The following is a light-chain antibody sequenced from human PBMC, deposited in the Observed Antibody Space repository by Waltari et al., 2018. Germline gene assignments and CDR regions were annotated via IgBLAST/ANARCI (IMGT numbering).Light chain of an antibody. CDR2: GAS. CDR1: QSVSSSY. J-gene: IGKJ1*01. Sequence: EIVLTQSPGTLSLSPGERATLSCRASQSVSSSYLAWYQQKPGQAPRLLIYGASSRATGIPDRFSGSWSGTDFTLTISRLEPEDFAAYYCQQYGSSPWTFGQGTKVEIK. V-gene: IGKV3-20*01. CDR3: QQYGSSPWT.